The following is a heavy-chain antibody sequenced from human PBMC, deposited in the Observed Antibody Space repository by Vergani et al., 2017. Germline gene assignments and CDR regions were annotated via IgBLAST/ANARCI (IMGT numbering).Heavy chain of an antibody. J-gene: IGHJ5*02. V-gene: IGHV3-48*01. Sequence: EVQLVESGGGLVRPGGSLRLSCAASGFTFSRYTMNWVRQAPGKGLEWVSFISSSGSLIYYADSVTGRFTISRDKAKNSLYLQMNSLRAEDTAVYYCAGGQDYGDYSGWFDPWGQGTLVTVSS. D-gene: IGHD4-17*01. CDR3: AGGQDYGDYSGWFDP. CDR2: ISSSGSLI. CDR1: GFTFSRYT.